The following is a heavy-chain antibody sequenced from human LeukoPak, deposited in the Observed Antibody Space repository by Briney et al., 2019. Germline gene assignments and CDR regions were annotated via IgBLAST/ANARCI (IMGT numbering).Heavy chain of an antibody. Sequence: SETLSLTCTVSGGSISSGGYYWSWLRQHPGKGLEWIGYIYYSGSTYYNPSLKSRVTISVDTSKNQFSLKLSSVTAADTAVYYCARVVLGYCSGGSCFGRWFDPWGQGTLVTVSS. D-gene: IGHD2-15*01. CDR1: GGSISSGGYY. CDR2: IYYSGST. V-gene: IGHV4-31*03. J-gene: IGHJ5*02. CDR3: ARVVLGYCSGGSCFGRWFDP.